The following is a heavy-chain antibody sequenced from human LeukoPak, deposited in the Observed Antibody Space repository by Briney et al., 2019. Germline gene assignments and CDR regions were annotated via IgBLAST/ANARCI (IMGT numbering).Heavy chain of an antibody. V-gene: IGHV3-49*04. D-gene: IGHD3-10*01. CDR1: GLSFSSFA. Sequence: GGSLRLSCAASGLSFSSFAMSWVRQGPGKGLEWVGFIRSKAYGGTTEYAASVKGRFTISRDDSKSIAYPQMNSLKTEDTAVYYCTRARRGFGEFFDYYYYGMNVWGQGTTVTVSS. CDR3: TRARRGFGEFFDYYYYGMNV. CDR2: IRSKAYGGTT. J-gene: IGHJ6*02.